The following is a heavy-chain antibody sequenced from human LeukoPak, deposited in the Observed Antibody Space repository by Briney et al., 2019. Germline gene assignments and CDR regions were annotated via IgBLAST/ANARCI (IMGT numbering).Heavy chain of an antibody. V-gene: IGHV1-46*01. CDR2: ISPSGGST. CDR3: ARGGGGLYYYDSSGYYAY. D-gene: IGHD3-22*01. CDR1: GYTFTSYY. J-gene: IGHJ4*02. Sequence: ASVKVSCKASGYTFTSYYMHWVRQAPGQGLEWMGIISPSGGSTSYAQKFQGRVTMTRDTSTSTVYMELSSLRSEDTAVYYCARGGGGLYYYDSSGYYAYWGQGTLVTVSP.